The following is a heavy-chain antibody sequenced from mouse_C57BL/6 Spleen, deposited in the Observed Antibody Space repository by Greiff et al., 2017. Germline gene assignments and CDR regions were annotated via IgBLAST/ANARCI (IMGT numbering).Heavy chain of an antibody. Sequence: VKLMESGAELVKPGASVKISCKASGYAFSSYWMNWVKQRPGKGLEWIGQIYPGDGDTNYNGKFTGKATLTAAKSSSTACMRLSSMTSEDSAVYFCSRNYCNGAMDYWGQGTSVTVSS. CDR3: SRNYCNGAMDY. D-gene: IGHD1-1*01. V-gene: IGHV1-80*01. J-gene: IGHJ4*01. CDR2: IYPGDGDT. CDR1: GYAFSSYW.